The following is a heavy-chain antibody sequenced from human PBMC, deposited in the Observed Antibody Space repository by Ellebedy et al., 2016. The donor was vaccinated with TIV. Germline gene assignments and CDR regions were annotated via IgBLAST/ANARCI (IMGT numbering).Heavy chain of an antibody. D-gene: IGHD2-8*01. CDR1: GFTFSRNA. CDR3: ATVSGKYYFDS. Sequence: GESLKISXATSGFTFSRNAMTWVRQAPGKGLEWVSSITSSGDRTNYVNSVKGRFSISRDNFKSTLFLQMNTLTAEDTAVYYCATVSGKYYFDSWGQGTLVTVSS. J-gene: IGHJ4*02. CDR2: ITSSGDRT. V-gene: IGHV3-23*01.